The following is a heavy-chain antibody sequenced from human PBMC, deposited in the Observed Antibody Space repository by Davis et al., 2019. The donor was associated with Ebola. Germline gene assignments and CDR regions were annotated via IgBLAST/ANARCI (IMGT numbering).Heavy chain of an antibody. Sequence: GGSLRLSCAASGFTFSDFYMSWIRQAPGKGLEWVSYISSSSSTIYYADSVKGRFTISRDNAKNSLYLQMNSLRDEDTAVYYCVSSLSKSVVVSYYFDYWGQGTLVTVSS. CDR1: GFTFSDFY. V-gene: IGHV3-11*04. CDR2: ISSSSSTI. CDR3: VSSLSKSVVVSYYFDY. D-gene: IGHD3-22*01. J-gene: IGHJ4*02.